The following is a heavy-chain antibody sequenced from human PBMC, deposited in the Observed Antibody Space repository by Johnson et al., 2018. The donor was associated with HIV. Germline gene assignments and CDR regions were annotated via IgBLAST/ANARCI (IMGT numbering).Heavy chain of an antibody. CDR1: GFSFHNYA. V-gene: IGHV3-30*04. J-gene: IGHJ3*02. D-gene: IGHD3-22*01. Sequence: QVQLVESGGGVVQPGRSLRLSCAASGFSFHNYAMHWVRQRPGKGLEWMAVISYGGRNKDYAASLEGRFTISRDNSKNTLFLQVNSLGAEDTAMYYCVIDIAFYDSGSAISDAFDIWGQGTMVTVSS. CDR3: VIDIAFYDSGSAISDAFDI. CDR2: ISYGGRNK.